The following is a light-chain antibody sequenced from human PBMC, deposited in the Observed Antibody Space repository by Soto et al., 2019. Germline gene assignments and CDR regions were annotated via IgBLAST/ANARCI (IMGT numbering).Light chain of an antibody. J-gene: IGKJ1*01. CDR2: AAS. CDR1: QSIGIY. V-gene: IGKV1-39*01. CDR3: QPSYSPSCP. Sequence: MTHYASSRTTCVGHRVSMTCRASQSIGIYLNWYQQEPGEAPKLLIYAASTLQSGVPLRFSGSGSGTDFTLSIGSLQPQDFATYFCQPSYSPSCPFAQGTKV.